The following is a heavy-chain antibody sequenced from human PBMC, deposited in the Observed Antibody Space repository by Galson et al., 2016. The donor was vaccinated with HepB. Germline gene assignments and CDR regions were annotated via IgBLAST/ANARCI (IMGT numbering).Heavy chain of an antibody. D-gene: IGHD6-13*01. CDR3: AKDQSSSWSRYYYAMDV. CDR2: ISGTGGSS. Sequence: SLRLSCAASGFPFSSYPMSWVRQAPGKGLEWVSAISGTGGSSCYADSVKGRFTISRANSQNTLYLLMNSLRAEDTAVYYCAKDQSSSWSRYYYAMDVWGQGTLVTVSS. V-gene: IGHV3-23*01. CDR1: GFPFSSYP. J-gene: IGHJ6*02.